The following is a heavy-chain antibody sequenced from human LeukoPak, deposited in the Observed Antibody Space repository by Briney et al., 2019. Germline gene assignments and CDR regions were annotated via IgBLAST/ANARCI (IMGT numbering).Heavy chain of an antibody. Sequence: SETLSLTCTVSGASVSRYYWSWIRQPAGKGLEWIGRVDGTGTITYNPSLKSRVTMSVDTSKNQFSLKLSSVTAADTAVYYCARTANSFDYWGQGTLVTVSS. V-gene: IGHV4-4*07. CDR1: GASVSRYY. CDR3: ARTANSFDY. J-gene: IGHJ4*02. CDR2: VDGTGTI.